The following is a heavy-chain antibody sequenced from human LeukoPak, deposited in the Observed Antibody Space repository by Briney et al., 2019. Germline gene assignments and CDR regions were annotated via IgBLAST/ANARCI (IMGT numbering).Heavy chain of an antibody. Sequence: QSGGSLRLSCAASGFTFSTYAMSWVRQAPGKGLEWVANIKQDGSEKYYVGSVKGRFTISRDNAKNSLYLQMNSLRAEDTAVYYCARGRISLGIVVVDDAFDIWGQGTMVTVSS. CDR2: IKQDGSEK. CDR3: ARGRISLGIVVVDDAFDI. CDR1: GFTFSTYA. D-gene: IGHD3-22*01. V-gene: IGHV3-7*01. J-gene: IGHJ3*02.